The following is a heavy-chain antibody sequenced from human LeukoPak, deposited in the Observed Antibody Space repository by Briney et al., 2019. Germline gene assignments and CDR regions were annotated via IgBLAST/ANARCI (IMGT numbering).Heavy chain of an antibody. V-gene: IGHV3-23*01. Sequence: GGSLRLSCAASGFTFSSYAMSWVRQAPGKRLEWVSSISASGGTYYADSVRGRFSVSRDNSKSTVFLQINGLGAEDTAMYYCAKDLRERDGDYLLFDYWGQGTLVTVSS. CDR1: GFTFSSYA. CDR3: AKDLRERDGDYLLFDY. D-gene: IGHD4-17*01. CDR2: ISASGGT. J-gene: IGHJ4*02.